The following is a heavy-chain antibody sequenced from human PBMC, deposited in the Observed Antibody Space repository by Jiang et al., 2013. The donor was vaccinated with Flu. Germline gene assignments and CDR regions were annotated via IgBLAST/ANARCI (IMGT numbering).Heavy chain of an antibody. CDR3: AKARDASGWASFDY. CDR1: GFSFSSYG. Sequence: QLLESGGGVVQPGRSLRLSCAASGFSFSSYGMHWVRQAPGKGLEWVAVTSYDGSKKYYADSVKGRFTISRDNSKNTLYVQMNSLRAEDTAVYYCAKARDASGWASFDYWGQGTLVTVSS. V-gene: IGHV3-30*18. D-gene: IGHD6-19*01. J-gene: IGHJ4*02. CDR2: TSYDGSKK.